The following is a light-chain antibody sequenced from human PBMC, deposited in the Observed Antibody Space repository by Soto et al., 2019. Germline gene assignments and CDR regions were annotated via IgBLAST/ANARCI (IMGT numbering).Light chain of an antibody. CDR1: ASDIGGYDF. CDR2: GVT. V-gene: IGLV2-14*01. CDR3: RSYTTTDTYV. Sequence: QSALTQPASVSGSPGQSITLSCTGTASDIGGYDFVSWFQHYPGQAPQLLIYGVTNRPSVISDRFSGSKSGNTASLTISGLQAVDEADYYCRSYTTTDTYVFGSGTKLTVL. J-gene: IGLJ1*01.